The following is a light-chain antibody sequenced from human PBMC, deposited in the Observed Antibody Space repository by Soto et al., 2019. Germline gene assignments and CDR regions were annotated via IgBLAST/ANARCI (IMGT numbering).Light chain of an antibody. CDR3: QQRSNWPAIT. Sequence: IVLTQSPANMSLSPGERATLSCRASRSVSSYFAWYQQKPGQAPRLLIYDASNRATGIPARFSGSGSGTDFSLTISSLEPEDFAIYYCQQRSNWPAITFGQGTRLEIK. J-gene: IGKJ5*01. V-gene: IGKV3-11*01. CDR2: DAS. CDR1: RSVSSY.